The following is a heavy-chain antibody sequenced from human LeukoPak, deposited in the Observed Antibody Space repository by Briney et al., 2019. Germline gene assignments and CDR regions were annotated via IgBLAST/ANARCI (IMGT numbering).Heavy chain of an antibody. CDR3: ARRDGSDFDY. Sequence: GESLKISCRGSGYSFTSYWIGWVRQMPGKGLEWMGIIYPGDSDTTYSPSFQGQVTISADKSISTAYLQWSSLKAPDTATYYCARRDGSDFDYWGQGTLVTVSS. V-gene: IGHV5-51*01. CDR2: IYPGDSDT. D-gene: IGHD2-15*01. J-gene: IGHJ4*02. CDR1: GYSFTSYW.